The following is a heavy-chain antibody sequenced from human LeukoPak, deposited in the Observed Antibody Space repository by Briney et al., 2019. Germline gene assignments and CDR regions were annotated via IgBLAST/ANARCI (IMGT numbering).Heavy chain of an antibody. D-gene: IGHD3-10*01. Sequence: GGSLRLSCATSGFTFSSYEMNWVRQAPGKGLEWVSYISSSGSTIYYADSVKGRFTISRDNAKNSLYLQMNSLRAEDTAVYYCARGAYYYGSGRDYFDYWGQGTLVTVSS. CDR2: ISSSGSTI. CDR1: GFTFSSYE. J-gene: IGHJ4*02. CDR3: ARGAYYYGSGRDYFDY. V-gene: IGHV3-48*03.